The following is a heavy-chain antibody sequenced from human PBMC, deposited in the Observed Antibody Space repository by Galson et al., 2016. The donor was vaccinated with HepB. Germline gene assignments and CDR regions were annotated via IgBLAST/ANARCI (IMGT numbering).Heavy chain of an antibody. CDR3: ARDPNAVGPSYFDS. Sequence: SLRLSCAASGFIFDDYALHWVRQAPGKGQEWVSVISWNSRHIGYAESVQGRFTISRDNAKNTLYLQMSGLRADDTALYFCARDPNAVGPSYFDSWGQGTLVSVSS. CDR1: GFIFDDYA. CDR2: ISWNSRHI. J-gene: IGHJ4*02. D-gene: IGHD3-10*01. V-gene: IGHV3-9*01.